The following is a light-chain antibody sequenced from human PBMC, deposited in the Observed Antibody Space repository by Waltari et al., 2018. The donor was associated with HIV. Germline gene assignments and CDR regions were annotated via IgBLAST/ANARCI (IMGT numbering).Light chain of an antibody. CDR1: QGIINF. Sequence: IQMTQSPASLSASVGDRVTITCRASQGIINFLAWFQQKPGKAPKSLIFSASTLHPGVPSRCSGSGSGTDFTLTISNLQFEDFATYYCQQYNSYPQTFAQGTKV. J-gene: IGKJ1*01. CDR3: QQYNSYPQT. V-gene: IGKV1-16*01. CDR2: SAS.